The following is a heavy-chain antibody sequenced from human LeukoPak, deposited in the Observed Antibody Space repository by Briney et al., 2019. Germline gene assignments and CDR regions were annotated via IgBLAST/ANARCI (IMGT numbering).Heavy chain of an antibody. Sequence: GGSLRLSCAASGFTFSSYAMSWVRQAPGKGLEWVSALTGSGGSTYYADSVKGRFTISRDNSKKTLFLQMNSLRAEDTAVYYCAKDLAPAAYWGQGTLVTVSS. D-gene: IGHD2-2*01. CDR2: LTGSGGST. V-gene: IGHV3-23*01. CDR3: AKDLAPAAY. CDR1: GFTFSSYA. J-gene: IGHJ4*02.